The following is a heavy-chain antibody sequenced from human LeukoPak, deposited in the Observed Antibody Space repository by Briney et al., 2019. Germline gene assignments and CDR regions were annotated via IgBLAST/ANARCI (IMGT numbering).Heavy chain of an antibody. CDR1: GYTFTGYY. Sequence: ASVKVSCKASGYTFTGYYMHWVRQAPGQGLEWMGWINPNSGGTNYAQKFQGRVTMTRDTSISTAYMELSRLRTDDTAVYYCARGLDSSSTRWFDPWGQGTLVTVSS. V-gene: IGHV1-2*02. CDR3: ARGLDSSSTRWFDP. D-gene: IGHD6-6*01. CDR2: INPNSGGT. J-gene: IGHJ5*02.